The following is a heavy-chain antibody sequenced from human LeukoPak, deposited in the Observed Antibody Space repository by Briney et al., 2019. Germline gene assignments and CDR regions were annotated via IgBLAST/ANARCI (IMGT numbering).Heavy chain of an antibody. D-gene: IGHD5/OR15-5a*01. CDR2: IRNKANSYTT. V-gene: IGHV3-72*01. J-gene: IGHJ4*02. CDR3: ARRNSVTQGLDN. Sequence: GGSLRLSCAASGFAFNFYAMSWVRQAPGRGLEWIGRIRNKANSYTTEYAASVKGRFTVSRDDSKNSLFLQMNSLESEDTAVYYCARRNSVTQGLDNWGQGTLVTVSS. CDR1: GFAFNFYA.